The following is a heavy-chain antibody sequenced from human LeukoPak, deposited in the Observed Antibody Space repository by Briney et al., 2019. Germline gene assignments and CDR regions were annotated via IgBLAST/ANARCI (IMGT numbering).Heavy chain of an antibody. V-gene: IGHV3-66*01. D-gene: IGHD6-13*01. CDR1: GFTFSSYA. CDR2: IYSGGST. J-gene: IGHJ4*02. CDR3: ASSNWYGHFDY. Sequence: GGSLRLSCAASGFTFSSYAMGWVRQAPGKGLEWVSVIYSGGSTYYADSVRGRFTISRDNSKNTLYLQMNSLRAEDTAVYYCASSNWYGHFDYWGQGTLVTVSS.